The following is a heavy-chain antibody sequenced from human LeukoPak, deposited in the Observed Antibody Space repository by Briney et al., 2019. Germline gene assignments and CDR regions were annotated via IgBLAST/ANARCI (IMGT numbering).Heavy chain of an antibody. CDR2: IYFSGST. CDR1: GGSISSYY. CDR3: ARDGWPAFDY. V-gene: IGHV4-59*01. D-gene: IGHD2-15*01. Sequence: PSETLSLTCTVSGGSISSYYWSWIRQPPGKGLEYIGYIYFSGSTNYNPSLKSRVTISVDTSKNQFSLKLSSVTAADTAVYYCARDGWPAFDYWGQGTLVTVSS. J-gene: IGHJ4*02.